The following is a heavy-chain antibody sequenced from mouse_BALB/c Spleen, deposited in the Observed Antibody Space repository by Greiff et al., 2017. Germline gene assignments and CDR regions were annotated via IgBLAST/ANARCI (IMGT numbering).Heavy chain of an antibody. CDR2: INPNNGGT. V-gene: IGHV1-18*01. CDR3: ARWNGNYVAMDY. D-gene: IGHD2-1*01. CDR1: GYTFTDYN. J-gene: IGHJ4*01. Sequence: VQLQQSGPELVKPGASVKIPCKASGYTFTDYNMDWVKQSHGKSLEWIGDINPNNGGTIYNQKFKGKATLTVDKSSSTAYMELRSLTSEDTAVYYCARWNGNYVAMDYWGQGTSVTVSS.